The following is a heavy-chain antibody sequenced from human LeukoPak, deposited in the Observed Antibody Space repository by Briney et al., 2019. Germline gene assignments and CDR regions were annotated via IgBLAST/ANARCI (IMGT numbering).Heavy chain of an antibody. CDR1: GGTFSSYA. V-gene: IGHV1-69*13. CDR2: IIPIFGTA. CDR3: AREDQDCSSTSCSFDY. J-gene: IGHJ4*02. D-gene: IGHD2-2*01. Sequence: SVKVSCKASGGTFSSYAISWVRQAPGQGLEWMGGIIPIFGTANYAQKFQGRVTITADESTSTAYMELSSLRSEDTAVYYCAREDQDCSSTSCSFDYWGRGTLVTVSS.